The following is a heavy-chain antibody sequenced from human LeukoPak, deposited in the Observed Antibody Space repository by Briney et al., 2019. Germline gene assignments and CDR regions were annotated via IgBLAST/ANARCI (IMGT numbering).Heavy chain of an antibody. V-gene: IGHV3-23*01. CDR3: ARHGSGCFDY. CDR1: GFTFSGSV. D-gene: IGHD6-19*01. Sequence: PGGSLRLSCAASGFTFSGSVMTWVRQAPGKGLEWVSLISTNGGDTYYADSVKGRFTISRDNSRSTLFLQMNSLRVDDTAIYYCARHGSGCFDYWGQGTLVTVSS. J-gene: IGHJ4*02. CDR2: ISTNGGDT.